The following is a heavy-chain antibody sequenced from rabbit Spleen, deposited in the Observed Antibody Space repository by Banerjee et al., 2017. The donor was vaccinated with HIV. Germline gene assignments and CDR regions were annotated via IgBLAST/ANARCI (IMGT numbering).Heavy chain of an antibody. V-gene: IGHV1S45*01. CDR3: VRSNTGVYLGYL. CDR2: IYTGDGSI. Sequence: QEQLEESGGDLVKPGASLTLTCTASGFTISSSYYMCWVRQAPGKGLEWIACIYTGDGSIYYASWAKGRFTISKTSSTTVTLQMTSLTAADTATYFCVRSNTGVYLGYLWGPGTLVTVS. CDR1: GFTISSSYY. J-gene: IGHJ4*01. D-gene: IGHD7-1*01.